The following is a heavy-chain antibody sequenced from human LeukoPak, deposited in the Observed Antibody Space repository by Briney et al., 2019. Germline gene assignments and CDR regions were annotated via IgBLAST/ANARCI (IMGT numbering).Heavy chain of an antibody. CDR3: ARELHLIDY. CDR1: GFTFSSYS. CDR2: ISSSSTI. D-gene: IGHD5-24*01. J-gene: IGHJ4*02. V-gene: IGHV3-48*01. Sequence: GGSLRLSCAASGFTFSSYSMNWVRQAPGKGLEWVSYISSSSTIYYADSVKGRFTISRDNAKNSLYLQMNSLRAEDTAVYYCARELHLIDYWGQGTLVTVSS.